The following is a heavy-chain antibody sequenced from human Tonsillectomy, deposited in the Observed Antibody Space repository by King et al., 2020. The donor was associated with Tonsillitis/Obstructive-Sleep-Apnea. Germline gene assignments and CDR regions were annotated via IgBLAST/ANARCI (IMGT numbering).Heavy chain of an antibody. D-gene: IGHD3-10*01. CDR3: ARAKVLLWPLDV. CDR1: GGSISSYY. CDR2: IYYSGST. Sequence: QLQESGPGLVKPSETLSLTCTDSGGSISSYYWSWIRQPPGTGLEWIGYIYYSGSTNYNPSHKSRVTISVDTSKNQFSLKLSSVTAAATAVYYCARAKVLLWPLDVWGKGTTVTVSS. V-gene: IGHV4-59*01. J-gene: IGHJ6*04.